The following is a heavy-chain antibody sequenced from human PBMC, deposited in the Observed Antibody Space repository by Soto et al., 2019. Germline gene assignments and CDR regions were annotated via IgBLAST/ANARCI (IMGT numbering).Heavy chain of an antibody. CDR2: IRSKAYGGTT. CDR3: TTGGSSGYYYSVY. D-gene: IGHD3-22*01. V-gene: IGHV3-49*05. J-gene: IGHJ4*02. CDR1: GFTFGDYA. Sequence: EVQLVESGGGLVKPGRSLRLSCTASGFTFGDYAMSWFRQAPGKGLEWVGFIRSKAYGGTTEYAASVKGRFTISRDDSKSIAYLQMNSLKTEDTAVYYCTTGGSSGYYYSVYWGQGTLVTVSS.